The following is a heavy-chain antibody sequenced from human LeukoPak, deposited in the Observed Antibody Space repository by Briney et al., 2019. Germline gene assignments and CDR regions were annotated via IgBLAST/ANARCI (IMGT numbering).Heavy chain of an antibody. V-gene: IGHV3-23*01. D-gene: IGHD5-18*01. J-gene: IGHJ4*02. Sequence: GGSLGLSCAASGFTFSNYAMSWVRQAPGKGLEWVSVIIGTGERTYYADSVKGRFTISRDNSKNTLSLQMNSLRAEDSALYYCAKDLLGHSYGSSSFDYWGQGTLVTVSS. CDR1: GFTFSNYA. CDR3: AKDLLGHSYGSSSFDY. CDR2: IIGTGERT.